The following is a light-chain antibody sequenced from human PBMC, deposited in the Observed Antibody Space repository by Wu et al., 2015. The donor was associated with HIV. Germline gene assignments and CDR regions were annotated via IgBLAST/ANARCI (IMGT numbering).Light chain of an antibody. CDR2: AAS. Sequence: VGRQSTPSLGRATSGHLVIFSLYQQKPGKPPKVLIYAASTLQSGVPSRFSGSGSGTDFTLTISSLQPEDVATYYCQKYNTAPWTFGQGTEVEMK. CDR1: GHLVI. J-gene: IGKJ1*01. V-gene: IGKV1-27*01. CDR3: QKYNTAPWT.